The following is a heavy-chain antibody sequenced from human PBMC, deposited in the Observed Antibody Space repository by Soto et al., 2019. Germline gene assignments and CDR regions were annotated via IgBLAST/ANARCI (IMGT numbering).Heavy chain of an antibody. CDR1: GFTFGTPD. J-gene: IGHJ5*02. V-gene: IGHV3-23*01. CDR3: VKNSGSFNT. D-gene: IGHD3-10*01. Sequence: QLLQSGGGLVQPGGSLTLSCAASGFTFGTPDMSWVRQAPGEGLEWVSTIDGSGGITYYADSVKGRFTISRDNSRNTVYLQMNSLRGDDTALYYCVKNSGSFNTWGQGALVTVSS. CDR2: IDGSGGIT.